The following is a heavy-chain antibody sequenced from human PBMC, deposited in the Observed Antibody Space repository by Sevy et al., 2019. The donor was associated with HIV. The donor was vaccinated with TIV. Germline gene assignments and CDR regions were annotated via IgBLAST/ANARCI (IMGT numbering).Heavy chain of an antibody. Sequence: GGSLRLSCAASGFGFDTYAMSWVRQAPGKGLEWVSTINGNGRATYYADSVKDRFTISRDNPKKTLSLQMNSLRAEDTATYYWAKDGVVDITIFGLNIRHYWYFDVWGRGTLVTVSS. CDR3: AKDGVVDITIFGLNIRHYWYFDV. V-gene: IGHV3-23*01. D-gene: IGHD3-3*01. CDR2: INGNGRAT. CDR1: GFGFDTYA. J-gene: IGHJ2*01.